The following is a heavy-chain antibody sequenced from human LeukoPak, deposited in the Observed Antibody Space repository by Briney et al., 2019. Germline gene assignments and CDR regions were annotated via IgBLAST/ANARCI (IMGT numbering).Heavy chain of an antibody. CDR2: INWNGGST. J-gene: IGHJ4*02. CDR3: AKEGRLAAAGTIED. Sequence: GGSLRLSCAASGFTFYDYIMHWVRQAPGKGLEWLSSINWNGGSTYFADSMKGRFTISRDNKKNSLYLQMNSLRIEDTALYYCAKEGRLAAAGTIEDWGQGTLVTVTS. CDR1: GFTFYDYI. V-gene: IGHV3-43*01. D-gene: IGHD6-13*01.